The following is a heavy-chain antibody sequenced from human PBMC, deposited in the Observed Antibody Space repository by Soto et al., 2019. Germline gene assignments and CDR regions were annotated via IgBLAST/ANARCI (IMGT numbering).Heavy chain of an antibody. D-gene: IGHD6-19*01. V-gene: IGHV4-39*01. J-gene: IGHJ4*02. CDR2: IYYSGST. CDR3: ARQQNYIAVAGDYFDY. Sequence: PSETLSLTCTVSGGSISSSSYYWGWIRQPPGKGLEWIGSIYYSGSTYYNPSLKSRVTISVDTSKNQFSLKLSSVTAADTAVYYCARQQNYIAVAGDYFDYWGQGTLVTVSS. CDR1: GGSISSSSYY.